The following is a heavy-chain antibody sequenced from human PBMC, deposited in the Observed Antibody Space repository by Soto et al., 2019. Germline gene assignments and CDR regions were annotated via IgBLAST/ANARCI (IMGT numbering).Heavy chain of an antibody. CDR2: IYYSGST. CDR1: GDSITDYY. D-gene: IGHD2-2*03. CDR3: ARDLGIGSRPFDA. Sequence: QVQLQESGPGLVKPSETLSLTCTVSGDSITDYYWSWVRQRPGKALEWIGYIYYSGSTDNNPSLQRRITISLDPAQKQFSLKLKSATAADTAVYYCARDLGIGSRPFDAWGQGTMVTVSA. J-gene: IGHJ3*01. V-gene: IGHV4-59*01.